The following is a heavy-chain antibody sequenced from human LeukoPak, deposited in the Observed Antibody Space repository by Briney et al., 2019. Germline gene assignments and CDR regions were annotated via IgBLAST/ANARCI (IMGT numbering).Heavy chain of an antibody. CDR1: GGTFSSYA. J-gene: IGHJ4*02. Sequence: SVKVSCKASGGTFSSYAISWVRQAPGQGLEWMGGIIPIFGTANYAQKFQGRVTITADESASTAYMELSSLRSEDTAVYYCASEYSSGFDYWGQGTLVTVSS. CDR3: ASEYSSGFDY. CDR2: IIPIFGTA. D-gene: IGHD6-19*01. V-gene: IGHV1-69*13.